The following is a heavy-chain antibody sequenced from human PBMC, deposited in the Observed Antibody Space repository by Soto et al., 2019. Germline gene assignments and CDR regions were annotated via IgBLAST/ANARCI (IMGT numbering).Heavy chain of an antibody. CDR1: GFTFSDAW. CDR2: IKSKTDGETT. J-gene: IGHJ4*02. CDR3: TTETRGY. V-gene: IGHV3-15*01. Sequence: EVQLVESGGGLVKPGESLRLSCAVSGFTFSDAWMSWVRQAPGKGLEWVGRIKSKTDGETTDYAAPMKGRFTISRDDSKNTLYVQMSSLKTEDTAVYYCTTETRGYWGQGTLVTVSS.